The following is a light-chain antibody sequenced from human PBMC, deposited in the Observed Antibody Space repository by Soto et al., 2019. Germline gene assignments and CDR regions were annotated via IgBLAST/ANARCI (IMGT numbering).Light chain of an antibody. V-gene: IGKV1-39*01. Sequence: DIQMTQSPSSLSASVGDRVTITCRASQTTSTYLHWYQQKPGKAPKLLIYAASSLQTGVPSRFSGSGSGTDFTLTISSLQPDDFAVYYCQQYGSSPLTFGGGTKVEIK. CDR3: QQYGSSPLT. J-gene: IGKJ4*01. CDR1: QTTSTY. CDR2: AAS.